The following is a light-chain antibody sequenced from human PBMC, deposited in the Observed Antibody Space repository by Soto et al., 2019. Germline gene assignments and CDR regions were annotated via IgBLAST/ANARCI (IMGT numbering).Light chain of an antibody. CDR2: GAF. CDR1: QSVSSN. CDR3: QQYNNWPYT. V-gene: IGKV3-15*01. Sequence: EIVMTQSPATLSVSPGERATLSCRASQSVSSNLAWYRQKPGQAPRLLIYGAFTRATGIPARFSGGGFGTEFTLIISSLQSEDFAVYYCQQYNNWPYTFGQGTKLEIK. J-gene: IGKJ2*01.